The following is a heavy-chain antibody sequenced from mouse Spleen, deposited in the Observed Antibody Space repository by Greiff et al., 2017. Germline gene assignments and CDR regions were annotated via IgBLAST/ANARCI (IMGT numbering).Heavy chain of an antibody. D-gene: IGHD1-1*01. V-gene: IGHV1-82*01. CDR3: SRKNYCGSSYDWYFDV. CDR1: GYAFSSSW. J-gene: IGHJ1*01. Sequence: VHLVESGPELVKPGASVKISCKASGYAFSSSWMNWVKQRPGKGLEWIGRIYPGAGDTNYNGKFKGKATLTADKSSSTAYMQLSSLTSEDSAVYFCSRKNYCGSSYDWYFDVWGAGTTVTVSS. CDR2: IYPGAGDT.